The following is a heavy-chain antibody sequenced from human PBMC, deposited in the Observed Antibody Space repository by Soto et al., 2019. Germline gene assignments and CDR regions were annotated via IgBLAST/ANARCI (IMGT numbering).Heavy chain of an antibody. D-gene: IGHD2-2*02. V-gene: IGHV5-10-1*01. CDR3: ARQYCRSTSCYIGWFDP. J-gene: IGHJ5*02. CDR2: IDPSDSYT. Sequence: PGESLKISCKGSGYSFTNYWISWVRQMPGKGLEWMGRIDPSDSYTKHSPSFQGHVTISADKSISTAYLQWSSLKAPDTAMYYCARQYCRSTSCYIGWFDPWGQGTLVTVSS. CDR1: GYSFTNYW.